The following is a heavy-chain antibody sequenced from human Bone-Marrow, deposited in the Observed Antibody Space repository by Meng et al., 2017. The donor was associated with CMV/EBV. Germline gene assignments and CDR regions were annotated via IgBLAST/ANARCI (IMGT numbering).Heavy chain of an antibody. V-gene: IGHV4-39*07. CDR2: IYYSGST. CDR1: GGSISSSSYY. CDR3: ARGGRTTVRGVTPHFDY. J-gene: IGHJ4*02. Sequence: SETLSLTCTVSGGSISSSSYYWGWIRQPPGKGLEWIGSIYYSGSTYYNPSLKSRVTISVDTSKNQFSLKLSSVTAADTAVYYCARGGRTTVRGVTPHFDYWGQGTLVTVYS. D-gene: IGHD3-10*01.